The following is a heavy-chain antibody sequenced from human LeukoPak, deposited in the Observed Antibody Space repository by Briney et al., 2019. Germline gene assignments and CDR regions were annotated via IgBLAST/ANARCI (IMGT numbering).Heavy chain of an antibody. V-gene: IGHV1-2*06. J-gene: IGHJ4*02. CDR3: TRESGSYHGNDY. D-gene: IGHD1-26*01. CDR2: INPNNGGT. Sequence: ASVKVSCKASGYTFTGYYMHWVRQTPGQGLEWMGRINPNNGGTNYAQKFQGRVTMTGDTSISTAYMELSSLRSDDTAVYYCTRESGSYHGNDYWGQGTLVTVSS. CDR1: GYTFTGYY.